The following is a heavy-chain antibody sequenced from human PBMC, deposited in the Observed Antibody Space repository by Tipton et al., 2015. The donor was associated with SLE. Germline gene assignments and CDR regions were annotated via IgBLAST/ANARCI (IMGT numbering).Heavy chain of an antibody. J-gene: IGHJ4*02. CDR3: AVGAAGRDY. Sequence: PGLVKPSETLSLTCTVSGYSISSGYYWGWIRQPPGKGLEWIGSIYHSGSTYYNPSLKSRVTISVDTSKNQFSLKLSSVTAADTAVYYCAVGAAGRDYWGQGTLVTVSS. CDR2: IYHSGST. V-gene: IGHV4-38-2*02. CDR1: GYSISSGYY. D-gene: IGHD6-13*01.